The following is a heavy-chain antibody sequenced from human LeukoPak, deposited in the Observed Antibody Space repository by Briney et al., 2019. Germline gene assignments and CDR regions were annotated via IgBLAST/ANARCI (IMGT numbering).Heavy chain of an antibody. CDR3: ARHGNYYDSSGYNYYFDY. J-gene: IGHJ4*02. CDR2: VYHSGIT. Sequence: ASETLSLTCSVSGGSIEYYYWNWIRQPPGKGLEYIGWVYHSGITNYNPSLKSRVTISVDTSKNHFSLKLSSVTAADTAVYYCARHGNYYDSSGYNYYFDYWGQGTLGTVSS. D-gene: IGHD3-22*01. CDR1: GGSIEYYY. V-gene: IGHV4-59*08.